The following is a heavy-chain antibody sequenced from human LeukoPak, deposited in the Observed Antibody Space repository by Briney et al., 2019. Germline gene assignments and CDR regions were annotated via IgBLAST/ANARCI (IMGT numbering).Heavy chain of an antibody. J-gene: IGHJ6*03. CDR1: GFTFSSYG. D-gene: IGHD4-17*01. CDR3: AKDFPYGDYSRYYYYMDV. V-gene: IGHV3-30*02. CDR2: IRYDGSNK. Sequence: GGSLRLSCAASGFTFSSYGMHWVRQAPGKGLEWVAFIRYDGSNKYYADSVKGRFTISRDNSKNTLYLQMNSLRAEDTAVYYCAKDFPYGDYSRYYYYMDVRGKGTTVTISS.